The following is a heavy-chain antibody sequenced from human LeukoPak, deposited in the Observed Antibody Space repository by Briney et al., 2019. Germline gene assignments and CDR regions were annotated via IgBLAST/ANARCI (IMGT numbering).Heavy chain of an antibody. D-gene: IGHD6-6*01. CDR2: INPNSGGT. Sequence: ASVKVSCKASGYTFTGYYMHWVRQAPGQGLEWIGWINPNSGGTNYAQKFQGRVTMTRDTSISTAYMELSRLRSDDTAVYYCARDRRWGSSSSFFDYWGQGTLVTVSS. J-gene: IGHJ4*02. V-gene: IGHV1-2*02. CDR1: GYTFTGYY. CDR3: ARDRRWGSSSSFFDY.